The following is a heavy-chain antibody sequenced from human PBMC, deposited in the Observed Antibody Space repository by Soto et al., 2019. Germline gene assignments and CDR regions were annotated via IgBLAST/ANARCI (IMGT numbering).Heavy chain of an antibody. CDR3: ARGTGIAAAGPFDY. CDR2: INAGNGNT. D-gene: IGHD6-13*01. V-gene: IGHV1-3*01. CDR1: GYTFTSYA. J-gene: IGHJ4*02. Sequence: QVQLVQSGAEVKKPGASVKVSCKASGYTFTSYAMHWVRQAPGQRLEWMGWINAGNGNTKYSQKFQGRVTITRDTSASTAYMELSSLRSKDTAVYYCARGTGIAAAGPFDYWGQGTLVTGSS.